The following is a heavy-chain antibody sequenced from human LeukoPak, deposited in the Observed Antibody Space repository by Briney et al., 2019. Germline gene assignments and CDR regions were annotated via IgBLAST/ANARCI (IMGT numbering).Heavy chain of an antibody. J-gene: IGHJ4*02. D-gene: IGHD6-13*01. CDR3: ARTAAGIPYFGY. CDR2: IIPIFGTA. Sequence: SVKVSCKASGGTFSSYAISWVRQAPGQGLEWMGGIIPIFGTANYAQKFQGRVTITADKSTSTAYMELSSLRSEDTAVYYCARTAAGIPYFGYWGQGTLVTVSS. V-gene: IGHV1-69*06. CDR1: GGTFSSYA.